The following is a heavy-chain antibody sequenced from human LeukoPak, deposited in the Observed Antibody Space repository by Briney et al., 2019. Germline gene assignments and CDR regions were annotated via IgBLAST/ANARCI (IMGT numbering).Heavy chain of an antibody. D-gene: IGHD7-27*01. J-gene: IGHJ4*02. CDR3: ARVNWESPPY. CDR1: GFTFRSTW. CDR2: INQDGREK. Sequence: GGSLRLSCAASGFTFRSTWMTWVRQAPGKGLEWVANINQDGREKYHVDSVKGRFTISRDNAENSLYLQMNSLRVEDTAVYYCARVNWESPPYWGQGTLVTVSS. V-gene: IGHV3-7*04.